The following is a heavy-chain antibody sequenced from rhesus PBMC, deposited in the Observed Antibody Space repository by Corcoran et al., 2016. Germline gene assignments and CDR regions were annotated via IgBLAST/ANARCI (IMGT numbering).Heavy chain of an antibody. CDR2: IYGSHGST. V-gene: IGHV4-76*01. J-gene: IGHJ2*01. CDR3: ARRVSGYWYFDL. Sequence: QVQLQESGPGVVKPSETLSLPCAVSGGSISSDYDWSWIRPPPGKGLEWIGYIYGSHGSTNYNPSLKNRVTISKDASKNQFSLRLSSVTAADTAMYYCARRVSGYWYFDLWGPGTPITVSS. CDR1: GGSISSDYD.